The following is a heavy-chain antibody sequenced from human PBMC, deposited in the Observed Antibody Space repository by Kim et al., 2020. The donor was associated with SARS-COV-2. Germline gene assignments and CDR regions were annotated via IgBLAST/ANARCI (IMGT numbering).Heavy chain of an antibody. Sequence: AQKFQGRVTITADESTSTAYMELSSLRSEDTAVYYCARDVNSSGWYISGYWGQGTLVTVSS. CDR3: ARDVNSSGWYISGY. J-gene: IGHJ4*02. D-gene: IGHD6-19*01. V-gene: IGHV1-69*01.